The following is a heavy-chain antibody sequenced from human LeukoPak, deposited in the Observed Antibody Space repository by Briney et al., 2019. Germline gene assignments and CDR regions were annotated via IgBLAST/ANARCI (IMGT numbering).Heavy chain of an antibody. J-gene: IGHJ4*02. CDR1: GFTFSDHY. V-gene: IGHV3-72*01. D-gene: IGHD3-22*01. CDR2: TRNKANSHTT. CDR3: ARNYYDGSTYYLDY. Sequence: GGSLRLSCAASGFTFSDHYMGWVRQAPGKGLEWVARTRNKANSHTTEYAASVKGRFTISRDDSKNSLYLQMNSLKTEDTAVYYCARNYYDGSTYYLDYWGQGTLVTVSS.